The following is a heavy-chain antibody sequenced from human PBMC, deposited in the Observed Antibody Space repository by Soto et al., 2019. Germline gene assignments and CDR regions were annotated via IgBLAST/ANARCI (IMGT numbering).Heavy chain of an antibody. CDR2: IYHSGST. CDR1: GGSISSGGYS. J-gene: IGHJ4*02. D-gene: IGHD1-7*01. Sequence: SETLSLTCAVSGGSISSGGYSWRWIRQPPGKGLEWIGYIYHSGSTYYNPSLKSRVTISVDRSKNQFSLKLSSVTAADTAVYYCARENSGGDYFDYWGQGTLVTVSS. V-gene: IGHV4-30-2*01. CDR3: ARENSGGDYFDY.